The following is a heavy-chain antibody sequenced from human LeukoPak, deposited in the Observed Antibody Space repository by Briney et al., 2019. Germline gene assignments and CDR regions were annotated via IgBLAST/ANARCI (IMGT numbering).Heavy chain of an antibody. D-gene: IGHD6-6*01. V-gene: IGHV3-21*01. J-gene: IGHJ3*02. Sequence: GGSLRLSCAASGFTFSSYSMNWVRQAPGKGLEWVSSISSSSSYIYYADSVKGRFTISRDNAKNSLYLQMNSLRAEDTAVYYCARDYSSSSRAFDIWGQGTMVTVSS. CDR3: ARDYSSSSRAFDI. CDR2: ISSSSSYI. CDR1: GFTFSSYS.